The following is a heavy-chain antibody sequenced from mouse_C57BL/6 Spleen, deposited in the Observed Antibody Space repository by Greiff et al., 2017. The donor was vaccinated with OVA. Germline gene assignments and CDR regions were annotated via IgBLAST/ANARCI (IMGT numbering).Heavy chain of an antibody. CDR3: TRSMGDYYDSTRFAY. D-gene: IGHD1-1*01. CDR1: GYTFTSYW. Sequence: EVQLQQSGSVLARPGASVKMSCKTSGYTFTSYWMHWVKQRPGQGLEWIGAIYPGNGDTSYNQKFKGKAKLTAVTSASTAYMKLSSLTNEDSAVYYCTRSMGDYYDSTRFAYWGQGTLVTVSA. CDR2: IYPGNGDT. V-gene: IGHV1-5*01. J-gene: IGHJ3*01.